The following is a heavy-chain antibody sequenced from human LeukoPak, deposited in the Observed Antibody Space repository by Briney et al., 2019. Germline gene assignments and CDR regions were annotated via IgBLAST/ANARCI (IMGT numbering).Heavy chain of an antibody. CDR3: AKQGALRQDYYMDV. J-gene: IGHJ6*03. CDR1: GASFMIYA. V-gene: IGHV1-69*06. CDR2: IIPTFGTP. Sequence: ASVKVSSKASGASFMIYAICEVRHAPGDGGEWIGRIIPTFGTPNYAQRSQGRVTITADIVSSTAYMEVNNLTSEDTAVYFCAKQGALRQDYYMDVWGNGTTVTVSS.